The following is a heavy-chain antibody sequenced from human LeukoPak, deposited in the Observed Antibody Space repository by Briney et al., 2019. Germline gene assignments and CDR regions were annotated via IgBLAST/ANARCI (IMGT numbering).Heavy chain of an antibody. V-gene: IGHV3-30-3*01. J-gene: IGHJ6*02. CDR1: GFTFSSYA. D-gene: IGHD3-3*01. CDR3: AREITVFGVVPSDFYYGMDV. CDR2: ISYDGSNK. Sequence: GGSLRLSCAASGFTFSSYAMHWVRQAPGKGLEWVAVISYDGSNKYYADSVRGRFTISRDNSKNTVYLQMNSLRAEDTAVYYCAREITVFGVVPSDFYYGMDVWGQGTTVTVS.